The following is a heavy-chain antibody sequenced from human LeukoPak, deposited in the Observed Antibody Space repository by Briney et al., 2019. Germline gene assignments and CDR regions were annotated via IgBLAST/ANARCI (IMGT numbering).Heavy chain of an antibody. J-gene: IGHJ5*02. Sequence: GASVKVSCTASGYSSTYVFTTYPIHWVRQAPGQGLEWLGMINLRGDATIYAQKFQGRVTLTSDSSTTTVYMELSSLKSDDTGLYYCARKWSSRDWFDPWGQGTLVTVSS. D-gene: IGHD2-8*01. CDR3: ARKWSSRDWFDP. CDR1: GYSSTYVFTTYP. V-gene: IGHV1-46*01. CDR2: INLRGDAT.